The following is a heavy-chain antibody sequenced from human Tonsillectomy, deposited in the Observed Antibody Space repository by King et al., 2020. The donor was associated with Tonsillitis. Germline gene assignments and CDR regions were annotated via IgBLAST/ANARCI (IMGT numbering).Heavy chain of an antibody. V-gene: IGHV3-23*04. CDR2: ISGSGGNT. D-gene: IGHD2/OR15-2a*01. J-gene: IGHJ4*02. CDR1: RFTFSSYA. CDR3: AKLTFYASGRTSDY. Sequence: VQLVESGGGLVQPGGSLRLSCAASRFTFSSYAMSWVRQAPGKGLEWVSVISGSGGNTIYAESVKGRLTISRDNSKITLYLQMNSLRAEETAVYYCAKLTFYASGRTSDYWGQGTLVTVSS.